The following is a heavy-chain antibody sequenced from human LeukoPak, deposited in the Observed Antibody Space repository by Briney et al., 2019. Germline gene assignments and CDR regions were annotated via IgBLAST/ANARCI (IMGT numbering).Heavy chain of an antibody. V-gene: IGHV1-58*01. D-gene: IGHD6-13*01. CDR1: GFTFTSSA. Sequence: SVTVSCTASGFTFTSSAVQWVRQARGQRLEWIGWIVVGSGNTNYAQKFQERVTITRDMSTSTAYMELSSLRSEDTAVYYCAVGPIAAAGTGDYWGQGTLVTVSS. CDR3: AVGPIAAAGTGDY. CDR2: IVVGSGNT. J-gene: IGHJ4*02.